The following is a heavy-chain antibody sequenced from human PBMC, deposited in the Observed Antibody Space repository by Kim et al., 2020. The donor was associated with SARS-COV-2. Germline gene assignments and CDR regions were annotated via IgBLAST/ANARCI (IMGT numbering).Heavy chain of an antibody. V-gene: IGHV4-59*10. CDR3: ARSAGGSYYDY. Sequence: TNYNTTLKSRVTMSVDTSKNQFSLKLSSVTAADTAVYYCARSAGGSYYDYWGQGTLVTVSS. D-gene: IGHD6-13*01. J-gene: IGHJ4*02. CDR2: T.